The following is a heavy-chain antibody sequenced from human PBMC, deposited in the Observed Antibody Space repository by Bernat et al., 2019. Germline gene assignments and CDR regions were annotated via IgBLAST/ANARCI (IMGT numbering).Heavy chain of an antibody. CDR2: INPSGGST. Sequence: QVQLVQSGAEVKKPGASVKVSCKASGYTFTSYYMHWVRQAPGQGLEWMGIINPSGGSTSYAQKFQGRVTMTGDTSTSTVYMELSSLRSEDTAVYYCAREQVTKVIYYYYMDVWGKGTTVTVSS. J-gene: IGHJ6*03. V-gene: IGHV1-46*01. CDR3: AREQVTKVIYYYYMDV. D-gene: IGHD2-21*01. CDR1: GYTFTSYY.